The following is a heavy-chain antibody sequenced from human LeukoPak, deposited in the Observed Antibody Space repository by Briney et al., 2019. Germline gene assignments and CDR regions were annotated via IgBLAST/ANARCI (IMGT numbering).Heavy chain of an antibody. J-gene: IGHJ4*02. D-gene: IGHD3-3*01. CDR2: IYYSGST. Sequence: SETLSLTCTVSGGSISSYYWSWIRQPPGKGLEWIGYIYYSGSTNYNPSLKSRVTISVDTSKNQFSLKLSSVTAADTAVYYCARATSYDFWSGQKGGFDYWGQGTLVTVSS. CDR1: GGSISSYY. CDR3: ARATSYDFWSGQKGGFDY. V-gene: IGHV4-59*01.